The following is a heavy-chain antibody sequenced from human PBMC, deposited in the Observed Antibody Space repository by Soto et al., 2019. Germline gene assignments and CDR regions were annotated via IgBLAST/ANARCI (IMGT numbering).Heavy chain of an antibody. CDR1: GFTFSSYA. Sequence: GGSLRLSCSASGFTFSSYAMHWVRQAPGKGLEYVSAISSNGGSTYYADSVKGRFTISRGNSKNTLYLQMSSLRAEDTAVYYCVKALRYFDWLPDFDYWGQGTLVTVSS. CDR3: VKALRYFDWLPDFDY. D-gene: IGHD3-9*01. V-gene: IGHV3-64D*06. J-gene: IGHJ4*02. CDR2: ISSNGGST.